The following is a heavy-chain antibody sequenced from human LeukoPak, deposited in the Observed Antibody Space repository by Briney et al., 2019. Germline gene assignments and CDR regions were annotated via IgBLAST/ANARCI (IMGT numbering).Heavy chain of an antibody. CDR3: ARVLRYFDWLLAAGAFDI. V-gene: IGHV1-69*01. CDR2: IIPIFGTA. Sequence: ASVKVSCKASGGTFSSYAISWVRQAPGQGLEWMGGIIPIFGTANYAQKFQGRVTITADESTSTAYMELSSLRSEDTAVYYCARVLRYFDWLLAAGAFDIWGQGTMATVSS. D-gene: IGHD3-9*01. CDR1: GGTFSSYA. J-gene: IGHJ3*02.